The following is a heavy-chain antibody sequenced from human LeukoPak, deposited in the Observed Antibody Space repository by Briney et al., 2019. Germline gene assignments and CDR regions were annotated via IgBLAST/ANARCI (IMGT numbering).Heavy chain of an antibody. V-gene: IGHV1-2*02. J-gene: IGHJ4*02. CDR3: ARDRDYSHPEACFDY. CDR2: INPNSGET. CDR1: AYTFTDYY. D-gene: IGHD4-11*01. Sequence: ASVKVSSATSAYTFTDYYIRLVRQAPGQGLEWMGWINPNSGETNSAQKFQGRVTVTAYTSISTANMDLRRVTSDDTAVYYCARDRDYSHPEACFDYGGQGT.